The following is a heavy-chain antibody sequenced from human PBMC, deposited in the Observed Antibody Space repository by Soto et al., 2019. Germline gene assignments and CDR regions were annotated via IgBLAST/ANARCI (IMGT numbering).Heavy chain of an antibody. J-gene: IGHJ6*02. CDR3: ARASVTTFYYGMDV. V-gene: IGHV6-1*01. Sequence: PSQTLSLTCAISGDSVSSNSAAWNWIRHSPSRGLELLGRTYYRSKWYNDYAVSVKSRITINPDTSKNQFSLQLNSVTPEDTAVYYCARASVTTFYYGMDVWGQGTTVNVSS. D-gene: IGHD4-17*01. CDR1: GDSVSSNSAA. CDR2: TYYRSKWYN.